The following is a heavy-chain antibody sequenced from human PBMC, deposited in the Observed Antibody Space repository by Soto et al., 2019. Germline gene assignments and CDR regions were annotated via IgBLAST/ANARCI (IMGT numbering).Heavy chain of an antibody. CDR2: GKHSGNI. CDR3: ARGRHFDFSSGYADSFDV. D-gene: IGHD3-3*01. CDR1: GGSFSGYY. J-gene: IGHJ3*01. Sequence: QVQLQQWGAGLLEPSETLSLTCAVYGGSFSGYYWGWFRQPPGKGLDRIGEGKHSGNINYNPSLKTRLTVSVDTSKNQFSLKLSSMTSADTAMYYCARGRHFDFSSGYADSFDVWGQGTMVTVSS. V-gene: IGHV4-34*01.